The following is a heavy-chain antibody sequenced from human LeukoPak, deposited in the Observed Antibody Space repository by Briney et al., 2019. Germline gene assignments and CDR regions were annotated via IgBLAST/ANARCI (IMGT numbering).Heavy chain of an antibody. Sequence: GGSLRLSCAASGFTFSNYWMSWVRQAPGKGLEWVANIKYYGGEKHYADSVRGRFTISRDNAKSPLYLQMNSLRAEDTAVYYCASALPADHFDFWGQGTLVTVSS. CDR2: IKYYGGEK. CDR1: GFTFSNYW. J-gene: IGHJ4*02. CDR3: ASALPADHFDF. V-gene: IGHV3-7*01. D-gene: IGHD1-14*01.